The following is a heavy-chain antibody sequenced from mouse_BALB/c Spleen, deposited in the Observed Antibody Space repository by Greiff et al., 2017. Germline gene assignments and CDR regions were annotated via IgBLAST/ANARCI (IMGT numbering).Heavy chain of an antibody. CDR2: ISSGSSTI. CDR1: GFTFSSFG. CDR3: ARFPYGNYGDYAMDY. V-gene: IGHV5-17*02. D-gene: IGHD2-1*01. J-gene: IGHJ4*01. Sequence: EVNVVESGGGLVQPGGSRKLSCAASGFTFSSFGMHWVRQAPEKGLEWVAYISSGSSTIYYADTVKGRFTISRDNPKNTLFLQMTSLRSEDTAMYYCARFPYGNYGDYAMDYWGQGTSVTVSS.